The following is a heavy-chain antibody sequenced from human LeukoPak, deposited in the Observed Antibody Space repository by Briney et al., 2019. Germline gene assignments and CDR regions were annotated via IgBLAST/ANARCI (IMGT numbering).Heavy chain of an antibody. CDR1: GRSFSGYY. V-gene: IGHV4-34*01. CDR3: ARAIVVVPAATSDYFDY. J-gene: IGHJ4*02. D-gene: IGHD2-2*01. CDR2: INHSGST. Sequence: PSETLSLTCAVYGRSFSGYYWSWIRQPPGKGLEWIGEINHSGSTNYNPSLKSRVTISVDTSRNQFSLKLRSVTAADTAVYYCARAIVVVPAATSDYFDYRGQGTLVTVSS.